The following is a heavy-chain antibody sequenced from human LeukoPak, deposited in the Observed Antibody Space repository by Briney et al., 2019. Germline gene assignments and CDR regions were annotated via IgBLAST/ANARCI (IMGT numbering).Heavy chain of an antibody. CDR1: GYTFTSYD. J-gene: IGHJ6*02. D-gene: IGHD3-3*01. CDR3: ARGPRGRFLEWPSYYYYGMDV. CDR2: MNPNSGNT. Sequence: ASVKVSCKASGYTFTSYDINWVRQATGQGLEWMGWMNPNSGNTGYAQKFQGRVTMTRNTSISTAYMELSSLRSEDTAVYYCARGPRGRFLEWPSYYYYGMDVWGQGTTVTVSS. V-gene: IGHV1-8*01.